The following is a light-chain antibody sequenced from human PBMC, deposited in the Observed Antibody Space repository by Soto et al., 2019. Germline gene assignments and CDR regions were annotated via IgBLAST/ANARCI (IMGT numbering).Light chain of an antibody. V-gene: IGKV1-33*01. CDR3: QQYYNLLYT. Sequence: DIQMTQSPSSLSASVGDRVTITCQTSQDVNKYLNWYQQKPGKAPKLLIYHASNLETGVPSRFSGSGSGTDFTFTITSLQPEDIATYYCQQYYNLLYTFGQGTKLEIK. CDR1: QDVNKY. J-gene: IGKJ2*01. CDR2: HAS.